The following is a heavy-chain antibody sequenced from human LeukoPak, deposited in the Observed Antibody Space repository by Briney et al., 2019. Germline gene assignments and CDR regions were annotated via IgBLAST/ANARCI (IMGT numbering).Heavy chain of an antibody. CDR3: ASGPVHNWFDP. V-gene: IGHV4-30-4*08. Sequence: TSETLSLTCTVSGGSVSSGDYYWGWIRQTPGKGLVWIGYVYYSGSTYYNPSLKSRLTISIDTSKNQFSLKLNSVTAADTAVYYCASGPVHNWFDPWGQGTLVTVSS. J-gene: IGHJ5*02. CDR2: VYYSGST. CDR1: GGSVSSGDYY.